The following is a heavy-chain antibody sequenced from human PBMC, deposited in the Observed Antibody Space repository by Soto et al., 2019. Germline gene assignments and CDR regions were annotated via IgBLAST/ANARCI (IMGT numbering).Heavy chain of an antibody. Sequence: ASLKVSCNVSGYTLTELSMHWVRQAPGKGLEWMGGFDPEDGETIYAQKFQGRVTMTEDTSTDTAYMELSSLRSEDTAVYYCATATLTIFGVDEKYYFDYWGQRTLVTVSS. CDR1: GYTLTELS. CDR2: FDPEDGET. V-gene: IGHV1-24*01. CDR3: ATATLTIFGVDEKYYFDY. J-gene: IGHJ4*02. D-gene: IGHD3-3*01.